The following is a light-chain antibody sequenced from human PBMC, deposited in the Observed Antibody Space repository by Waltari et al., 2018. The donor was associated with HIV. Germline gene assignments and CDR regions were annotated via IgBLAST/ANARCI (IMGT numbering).Light chain of an antibody. Sequence: QSALTQPPSASGSPGQSVTISCTGTSSDIGDYDYVSWYQHQPGEAPKLLIYEVLNRPSGVPHRFSGSKSGNTASLTVSGLQAEDEADYYCSSYGGNSNVIFGGGTKLTGL. J-gene: IGLJ2*01. V-gene: IGLV2-8*01. CDR2: EVL. CDR1: SSDIGDYDY. CDR3: SSYGGNSNVI.